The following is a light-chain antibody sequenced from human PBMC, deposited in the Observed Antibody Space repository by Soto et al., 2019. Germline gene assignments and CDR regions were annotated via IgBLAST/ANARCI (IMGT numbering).Light chain of an antibody. CDR3: SSYTSSSTL. CDR1: SSDVGGYNY. CDR2: EVS. J-gene: IGLJ1*01. Sequence: QSALTQPASVSGSPGQSITISCTGTSSDVGGYNYVSWYQQHPGKAPKLMIYEVSNRPSGVSNRFSGSKSGNTASLTISGLQVEDEADYYCSSYTSSSTLFGTGTKSPS. V-gene: IGLV2-14*01.